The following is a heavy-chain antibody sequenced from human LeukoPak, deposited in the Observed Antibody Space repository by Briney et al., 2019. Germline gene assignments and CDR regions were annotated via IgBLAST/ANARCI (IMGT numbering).Heavy chain of an antibody. CDR1: GFTFTSSA. J-gene: IGHJ6*02. Sequence: EASVKVSCKASGFTFTSSAVQWVRQARGQRLEWIGWIVVGSGNTNYAQKFQERVTITRDMSTSTAYIELSSLRSEDTAVYYCAAGHTYYYGMDVWGQGTTVTVSS. CDR2: IVVGSGNT. CDR3: AAGHTYYYGMDV. V-gene: IGHV1-58*01.